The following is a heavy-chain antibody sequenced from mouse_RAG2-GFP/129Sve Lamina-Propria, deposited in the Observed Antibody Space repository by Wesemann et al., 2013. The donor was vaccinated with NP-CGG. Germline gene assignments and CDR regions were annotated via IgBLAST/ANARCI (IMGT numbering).Heavy chain of an antibody. CDR2: ISSGSSTI. CDR3: ARMGYYDYDFWYFDV. Sequence: EMVLEWVAYISSGSSTIYYADTVKGRFTISRDNAKNTLFLQMTSLRSEDTAMYYCARMGYYDYDFWYFDVWGTGTTVTVSS. V-gene: IGHV5-17*01. D-gene: IGHD2-4*01. J-gene: IGHJ1*03.